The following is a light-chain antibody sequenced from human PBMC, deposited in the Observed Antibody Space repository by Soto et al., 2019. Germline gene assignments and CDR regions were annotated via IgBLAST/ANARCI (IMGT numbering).Light chain of an antibody. V-gene: IGKV3-11*01. CDR3: QQRSNWPPAIT. Sequence: EIVLTQSPATLSLSPGGRATLSCRASQSVSSYLAWYQQKPGQAPRLLIYDASNRATGIPARFSGSGSGTDFTLTISSLEPEDFAVYYCQQRSNWPPAITFGQGTRLEIK. CDR2: DAS. CDR1: QSVSSY. J-gene: IGKJ5*01.